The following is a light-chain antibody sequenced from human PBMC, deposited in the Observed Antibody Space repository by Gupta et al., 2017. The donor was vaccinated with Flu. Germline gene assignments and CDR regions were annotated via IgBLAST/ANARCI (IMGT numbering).Light chain of an antibody. CDR2: DAS. CDR3: QQFSNSPPYT. CDR1: KSVSNY. J-gene: IGKJ2*01. V-gene: IGKV3-11*01. Sequence: ASLWLSTGETASRSCRASKSVSNYLAWYQQKPGQAPRLLIYDASTRATGIPDRFSGSGSGTDFTLTISSLESEDFAVYYCQQFSNSPPYTFGQGTKLKIK.